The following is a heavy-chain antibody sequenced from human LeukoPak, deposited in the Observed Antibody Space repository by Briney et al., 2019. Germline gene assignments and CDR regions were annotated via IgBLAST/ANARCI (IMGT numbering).Heavy chain of an antibody. V-gene: IGHV1-2*02. Sequence: VASVKVSCKASGYIFTDYYMYWVRQAPGQGLEWMGSINPNSGDTNYAQTFQGRVTMTRDTSITTAYMGLRRLRSDDTAVYYCARPLGEYSRYERAIDYWGQGTLVTVSS. J-gene: IGHJ4*02. CDR1: GYIFTDYY. CDR2: INPNSGDT. D-gene: IGHD5-12*01. CDR3: ARPLGEYSRYERAIDY.